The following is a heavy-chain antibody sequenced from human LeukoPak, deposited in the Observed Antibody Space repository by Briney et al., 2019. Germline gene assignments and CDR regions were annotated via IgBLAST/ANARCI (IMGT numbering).Heavy chain of an antibody. Sequence: PGGSLRLSCAASGFTFSIYAMNWVRQAPGKGLEWVTVISSDGSNEYYADSVKGRFTISRDNSKNTLYLQMNSLRTEDTAVYYCAIDRASKGEQWLGYLSFWGQGTLVAVSS. CDR1: GFTFSIYA. V-gene: IGHV3-30*03. CDR3: AIDRASKGEQWLGYLSF. D-gene: IGHD6-19*01. J-gene: IGHJ4*02. CDR2: ISSDGSNE.